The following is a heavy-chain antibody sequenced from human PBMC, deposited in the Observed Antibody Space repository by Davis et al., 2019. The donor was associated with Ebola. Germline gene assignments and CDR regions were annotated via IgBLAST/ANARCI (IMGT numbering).Heavy chain of an antibody. CDR1: GYTFTSYG. CDR3: ATEDIITLRGVTYYYGMDV. CDR2: ISAYNGNT. V-gene: IGHV1-18*01. Sequence: AASVKVSCKASGYTFTSYGISWVRQAPGQGLEWMGWISAYNGNTKYAQKFQGRVTMTTDTSTSTAYMELRSLRSDDTAVYYCATEDIITLRGVTYYYGMDVWGKGTTVTVSS. J-gene: IGHJ6*04. D-gene: IGHD3-10*01.